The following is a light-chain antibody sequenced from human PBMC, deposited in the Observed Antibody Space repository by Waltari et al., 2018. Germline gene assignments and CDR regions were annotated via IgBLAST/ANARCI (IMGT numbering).Light chain of an antibody. Sequence: QSVLTQPPSASGNPGQRVTISCSGSSSNIGSTTVNWYQQTPGTAPKLLIYSNNPRPSGVPDQFAGSKCGTSVSLAISGIQSENEADYYGAAWDDSVNGAVFGGGTQLTVL. CDR2: SNN. CDR3: AAWDDSVNGAV. V-gene: IGLV1-44*01. CDR1: SSNIGSTT. J-gene: IGLJ7*01.